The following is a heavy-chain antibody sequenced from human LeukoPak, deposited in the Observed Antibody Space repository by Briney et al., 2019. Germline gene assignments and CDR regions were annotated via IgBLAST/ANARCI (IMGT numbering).Heavy chain of an antibody. V-gene: IGHV4-4*07. Sequence: SETLSLTCTVSGESIRTYYWTWIRQPAGKGLEWIGRIYTNGGTNYNPSLESRVTISADRSKNQFSLILDSVTAADTAVYYCARGAYYYYYMDVWGKGTTVTVSS. CDR1: GESIRTYY. J-gene: IGHJ6*03. CDR3: ARGAYYYYYMDV. CDR2: IYTNGGT.